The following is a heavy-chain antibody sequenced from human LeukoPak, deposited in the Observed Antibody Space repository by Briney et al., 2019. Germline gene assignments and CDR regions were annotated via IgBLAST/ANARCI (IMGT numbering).Heavy chain of an antibody. CDR3: ARDFGLRFLEWTTYYYGMDV. CDR1: GGTFSSYA. CDR2: IIPIFGTA. V-gene: IGHV1-69*13. Sequence: SVKVSCKASGGTFSSYAISWVRQAPRQGLEWMGGIIPIFGTANYAQKFQGRVTITADESTSTAYMELSSLRSEDTAVYYCARDFGLRFLEWTTYYYGMDVWGQGTTVTVSS. J-gene: IGHJ6*02. D-gene: IGHD3-3*01.